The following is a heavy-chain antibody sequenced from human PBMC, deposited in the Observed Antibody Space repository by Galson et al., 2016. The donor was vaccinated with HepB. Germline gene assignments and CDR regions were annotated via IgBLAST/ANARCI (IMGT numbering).Heavy chain of an antibody. CDR2: INSAGSSDASSV. J-gene: IGHJ4*02. CDR3: TMISWSTSSGFGF. Sequence: SLRLSCAASGFTFSSYRMHWVRQAPGKGLVWVSRINSAGSSDASSVSYADSVKGRFTISRDNSRNTVYVQINSLRAEDTAIYYCTMISWSTSSGFGFWGQGTRVTVSS. CDR1: GFTFSSYR. D-gene: IGHD3-22*01. V-gene: IGHV3-74*01.